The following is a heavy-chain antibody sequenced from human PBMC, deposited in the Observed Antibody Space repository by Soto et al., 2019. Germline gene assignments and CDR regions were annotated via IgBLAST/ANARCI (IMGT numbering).Heavy chain of an antibody. J-gene: IGHJ4*02. CDR1: GFTFSNAW. CDR2: IKSKTDVETT. CDR3: STETYNGNVDY. D-gene: IGHD1-20*01. Sequence: GGSLRLSCAASGFTFSNAWMSWVRQAPGKGLEWVGRIKSKTDVETTDYAAPVTGRFTISRDYSKNTLYLQMNSLKTEDTAVYYWSTETYNGNVDYCGQGTLVTVSS. V-gene: IGHV3-15*01.